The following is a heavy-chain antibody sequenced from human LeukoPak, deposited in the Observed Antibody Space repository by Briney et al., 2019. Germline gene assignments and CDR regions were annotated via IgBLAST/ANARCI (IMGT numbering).Heavy chain of an antibody. D-gene: IGHD6-6*01. CDR2: IYTSGST. J-gene: IGHJ6*03. CDR1: GGSISSYY. CDR3: ARGWTFSSSPRGVGYYYYYMDV. Sequence: PSETLSLTCTVSGGSISSYYWSWIRQPAGKGLEWIGRIYTSGSTNYNPSLKSRVTMSVDTSKNQFSLKLSSVTAADTAVYYCARGWTFSSSPRGVGYYYYYMDVWGKGTTVTVSS. V-gene: IGHV4-4*07.